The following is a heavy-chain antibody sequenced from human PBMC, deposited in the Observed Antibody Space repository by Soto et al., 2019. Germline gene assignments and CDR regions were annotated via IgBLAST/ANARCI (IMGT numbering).Heavy chain of an antibody. Sequence: EVQLVESGGGLVQPGGSLRLSCAASGFTFSSYSMNWVRQAPGKGLEWVSSISSSSSTIYYADSVKGRFTISRDNAKILLYLQMNSLRAEDTAVYYCAREADYVNWFDPWGQGTLVTVSS. CDR3: AREADYVNWFDP. V-gene: IGHV3-48*01. CDR1: GFTFSSYS. J-gene: IGHJ5*02. CDR2: ISSSSSTI. D-gene: IGHD4-17*01.